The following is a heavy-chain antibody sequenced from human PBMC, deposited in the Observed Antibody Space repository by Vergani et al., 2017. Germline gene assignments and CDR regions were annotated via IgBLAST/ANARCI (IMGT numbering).Heavy chain of an antibody. CDR3: ARDHYLWFGDLTNPGWFDP. J-gene: IGHJ5*02. CDR2: ISGSGGST. CDR1: GFTFSSYA. Sequence: EVQLLESGGGLVQPGGSLRLSCAASGFTFSSYAMSWVRQAPGKGLEWVSAISGSGGSTYYADSVKGRFTISRDNSKNTLYLQMNSLRAEDTAVYYCARDHYLWFGDLTNPGWFDPWGQGTLVTVSS. V-gene: IGHV3-23*01. D-gene: IGHD3-10*01.